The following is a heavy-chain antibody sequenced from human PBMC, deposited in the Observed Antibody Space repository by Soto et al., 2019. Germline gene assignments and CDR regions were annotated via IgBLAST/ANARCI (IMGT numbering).Heavy chain of an antibody. Sequence: TSETLSLTCAVYGGPFSGYYWSWIRQPPGKGLEWIGEINHSGSTNYNPSLKSRVTISVDTSKNQFSLKLSSVTAADTAVYYCARWLGAYYYYGMDVWGQGTTVTVSS. V-gene: IGHV4-34*01. CDR1: GGPFSGYY. J-gene: IGHJ6*02. CDR2: INHSGST. D-gene: IGHD3-10*01. CDR3: ARWLGAYYYYGMDV.